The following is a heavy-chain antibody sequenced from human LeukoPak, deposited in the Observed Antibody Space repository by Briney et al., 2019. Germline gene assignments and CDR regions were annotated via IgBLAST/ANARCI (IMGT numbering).Heavy chain of an antibody. Sequence: SETLSLTCTVSGGSISSYYWSWIRQSPGKGLEWIGYIYYTGTSYNPSLKSRVTISADTSKNQFSLKLISVTAADTAMYYCASRKLGNDYWGQGTLVTVSS. V-gene: IGHV4-59*01. J-gene: IGHJ4*02. CDR2: IYYTGT. D-gene: IGHD7-27*01. CDR1: GGSISSYY. CDR3: ASRKLGNDY.